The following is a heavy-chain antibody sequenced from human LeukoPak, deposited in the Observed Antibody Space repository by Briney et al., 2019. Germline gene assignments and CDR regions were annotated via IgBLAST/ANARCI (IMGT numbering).Heavy chain of an antibody. Sequence: SETLSLTCAVYGGSFSGYYWTWIRQSPGKGLEWIGDINHSGSSNYNPSLKSRVTISVDTSKNQFSLKLSSVTAADTAVYYCARGADLVVVAATQRGSWFDPWGQGTLVTVSS. D-gene: IGHD2-15*01. CDR2: INHSGSS. CDR3: ARGADLVVVAATQRGSWFDP. CDR1: GGSFSGYY. V-gene: IGHV4-34*01. J-gene: IGHJ5*02.